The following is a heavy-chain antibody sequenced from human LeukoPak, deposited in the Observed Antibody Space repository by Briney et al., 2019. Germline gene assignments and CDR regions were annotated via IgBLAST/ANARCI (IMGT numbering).Heavy chain of an antibody. Sequence: GGSLRLSCAASGFTFSSYAMSWVRQAPGKGLEWVSVISGSGSSTYYADSVKGRFTISRDNSKNTLYLQMNSLRAEDTAVYYCAKYDSSGYYHYFDYWGQGTLVTVSS. D-gene: IGHD3-22*01. CDR3: AKYDSSGYYHYFDY. V-gene: IGHV3-23*01. J-gene: IGHJ4*02. CDR2: ISGSGSST. CDR1: GFTFSSYA.